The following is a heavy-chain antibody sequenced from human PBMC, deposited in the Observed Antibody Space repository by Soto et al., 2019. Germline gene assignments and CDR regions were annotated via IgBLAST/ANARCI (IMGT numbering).Heavy chain of an antibody. V-gene: IGHV3-30*18. J-gene: IGHJ4*02. CDR3: VKAKEKQLARFPFDY. D-gene: IGHD6-13*01. CDR1: GFTFSIYG. CDR2: ISHDGNNK. Sequence: QVQPVESGGGVVQPGRSLRLSCAASGFTFSIYGMHWVRQTPGKGLEWVAVISHDGNNKYYVDSVKGRFTISRDDSKNTLFLQMNSLRVEDTAVYYCVKAKEKQLARFPFDYCGQGTLVTVSS.